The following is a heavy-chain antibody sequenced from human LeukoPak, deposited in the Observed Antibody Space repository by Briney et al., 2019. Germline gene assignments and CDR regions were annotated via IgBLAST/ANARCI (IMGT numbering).Heavy chain of an antibody. Sequence: GASVKVSCKASGYTFTSYGISWVRQAPGQGLEWMGWISAYNGNTNYAQKLQGRVTMTTDTSTSTAYMELRSLRSDDTAVYYCARDSVRGMIEPSDAFDIWGQGTMVTVSS. J-gene: IGHJ3*02. V-gene: IGHV1-18*01. CDR3: ARDSVRGMIEPSDAFDI. CDR2: ISAYNGNT. CDR1: GYTFTSYG. D-gene: IGHD3-10*02.